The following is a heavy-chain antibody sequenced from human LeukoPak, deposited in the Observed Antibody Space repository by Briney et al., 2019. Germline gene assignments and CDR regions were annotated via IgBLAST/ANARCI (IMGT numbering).Heavy chain of an antibody. D-gene: IGHD1-26*01. CDR1: GFTLTSSA. CDR2: IVVGSGNT. J-gene: IGHJ4*02. Sequence: SVKVSCKASGFTLTSSAMQWVRQARGQRLEWIGWIVVGSGNTNYAQKFQERVTITRDMSTSTAYMELSSLRSEDTAVHYCAAEGRSGSYHLNWGQGTLVTVSS. V-gene: IGHV1-58*02. CDR3: AAEGRSGSYHLN.